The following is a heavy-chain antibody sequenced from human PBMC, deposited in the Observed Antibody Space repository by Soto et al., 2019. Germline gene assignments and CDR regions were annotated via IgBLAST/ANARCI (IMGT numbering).Heavy chain of an antibody. V-gene: IGHV4-30-4*01. D-gene: IGHD3-3*01. J-gene: IGHJ4*02. CDR2: IYYSGST. CDR3: ARASTIFGVVVRFDS. Sequence: QVQLQESGPGLVKPSQTLSLTCTVSGGSINSADYYWSWIRQPPGKVLEWIGYIYYSGSTYYNPSLKSRVTISVDTSKSQFSLKLGSVTAADAAVYYCARASTIFGVVVRFDSWGQGTLVAVSS. CDR1: GGSINSADYY.